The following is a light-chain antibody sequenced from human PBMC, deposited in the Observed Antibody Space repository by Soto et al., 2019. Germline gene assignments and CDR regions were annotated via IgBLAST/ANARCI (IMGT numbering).Light chain of an antibody. CDR2: DAS. J-gene: IGKJ1*01. Sequence: DIQMTQSPSTLSASVGDRVTITCRASQGISSSLAWYQQKPGKAPKLLIYDASTLESGVPSRFSGSGFGTEFSLTISSLQPDDFGSYYCQHMRTFGQGTKVDIK. V-gene: IGKV1-5*01. CDR3: QHMRT. CDR1: QGISSS.